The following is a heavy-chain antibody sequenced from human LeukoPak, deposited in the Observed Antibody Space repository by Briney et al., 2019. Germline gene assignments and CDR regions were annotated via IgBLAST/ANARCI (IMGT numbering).Heavy chain of an antibody. V-gene: IGHV1-18*01. D-gene: IGHD3-22*01. CDR1: GYTFTSYG. CDR2: ISAYNGNT. CDR3: ARDKADYYDSSGYYA. J-gene: IGHJ5*02. Sequence: GASVKVSCKASGYTFTSYGISWVRQAPGQGLEWMGWISAYNGNTNYAQKLQGRVTMTTDTSTSTAYMELRSLRSDDTAVYYCARDKADYYDSSGYYAWGQGTLVTVSS.